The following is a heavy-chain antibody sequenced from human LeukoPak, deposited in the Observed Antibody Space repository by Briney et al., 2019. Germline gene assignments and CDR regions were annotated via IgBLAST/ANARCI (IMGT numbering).Heavy chain of an antibody. CDR2: IYYSGST. J-gene: IGHJ6*02. CDR3: ARVFVATVREPPTSYYYGMDV. CDR1: GGSISSYY. V-gene: IGHV4-59*01. D-gene: IGHD5-12*01. Sequence: SETLSLTCTVSGGSISSYYWSWIRHPPGKGLEWIGYIYYSGSTNYNPSLKSRVTISVDTSKHQFSLKLSSVTAADTVVYYCARVFVATVREPPTSYYYGMDVWGQATTLAPSS.